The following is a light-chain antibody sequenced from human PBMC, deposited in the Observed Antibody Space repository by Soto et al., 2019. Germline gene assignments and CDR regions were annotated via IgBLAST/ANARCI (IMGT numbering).Light chain of an antibody. CDR1: QSVSSSA. CDR3: HQYGTSPWT. CDR2: GAS. J-gene: IGKJ1*01. Sequence: EIVLTQSPGTLSVSPGERATLSCRAGQSVSSSALAWYQQQRGQAPRLLVFGASNRATGIPDRFSGSGSGTDFTLTITRVEPEDFAVYYCHQYGTSPWTFGQGTKVEIK. V-gene: IGKV3-20*01.